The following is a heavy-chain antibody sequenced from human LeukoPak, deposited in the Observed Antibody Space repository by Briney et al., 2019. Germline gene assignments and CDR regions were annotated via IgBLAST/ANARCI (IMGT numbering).Heavy chain of an antibody. J-gene: IGHJ4*02. D-gene: IGHD6-13*01. CDR2: ISSSGSTI. V-gene: IGHV3-11*04. CDR3: AKEGSSWGGFDY. Sequence: GGSLRLSCAASGFTFSDYYMSWIRQAPGKGLEWVSYISSSGSTIYYADSVKGRFTISRDNSKNTLYLQMNSLRDEDTAVYYCAKEGSSWGGFDYWGQGTLVTVSS. CDR1: GFTFSDYY.